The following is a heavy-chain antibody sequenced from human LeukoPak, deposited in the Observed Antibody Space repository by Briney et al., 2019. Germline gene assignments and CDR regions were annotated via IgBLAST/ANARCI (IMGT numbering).Heavy chain of an antibody. J-gene: IGHJ3*02. CDR2: IIPIFGTA. Sequence: GASVKVSCKASGGTFSSYAISWVRQAPGQGLEWMGGIIPIFGTANYAQKFQGRVTITADESTSTAYMELSSLRSEDTAVYYCARVCHTYQLLCMNDAFDIWGQGTMVTVSS. D-gene: IGHD2-2*01. CDR3: ARVCHTYQLLCMNDAFDI. V-gene: IGHV1-69*13. CDR1: GGTFSSYA.